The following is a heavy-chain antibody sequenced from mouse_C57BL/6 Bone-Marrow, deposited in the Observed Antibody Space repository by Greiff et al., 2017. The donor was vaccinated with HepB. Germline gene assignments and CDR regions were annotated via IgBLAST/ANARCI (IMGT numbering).Heavy chain of an antibody. CDR3: AREGTNYAIDY. CDR1: GYTFTSYW. Sequence: QVQLQQSGAELVKPGASVKMSCKASGYTFTSYWITWVKQRPGQGLEWIGDIYPGSGSTNYNEKFKSKATLTVDTSSSTAYMQLSSLTSEDSAVYYCAREGTNYAIDYWGQGTSVTVSS. CDR2: IYPGSGST. V-gene: IGHV1-55*01. J-gene: IGHJ4*01. D-gene: IGHD3-3*01.